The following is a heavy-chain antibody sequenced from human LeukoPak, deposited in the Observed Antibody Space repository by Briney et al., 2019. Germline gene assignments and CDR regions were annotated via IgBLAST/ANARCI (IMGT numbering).Heavy chain of an antibody. Sequence: PGGSLRLSCAASGFTFSSYAMHWVRQAPGKGLEWVAVISYDGSNKYYADSVKGRFTISRDNSKNTLYLQMNSLRAEDTAVYYCANRRPFDYWGQGTLVTVSS. J-gene: IGHJ4*02. CDR3: ANRRPFDY. CDR2: ISYDGSNK. CDR1: GFTFSSYA. V-gene: IGHV3-30-3*01.